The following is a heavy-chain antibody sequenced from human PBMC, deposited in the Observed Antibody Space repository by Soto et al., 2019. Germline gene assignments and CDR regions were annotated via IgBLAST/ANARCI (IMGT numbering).Heavy chain of an antibody. D-gene: IGHD2-15*01. Sequence: GGSLRLSCAASGFTFSSYSMNWVRQAPGKGLEWVSSISSSSSYIYYADSVKGRFTISRDNAKNSLYLQMNSLRAEDTAVYYCARGGGPGLNAFDIWGQGTMVTVSS. CDR1: GFTFSSYS. CDR2: ISSSSSYI. CDR3: ARGGGPGLNAFDI. J-gene: IGHJ3*02. V-gene: IGHV3-21*01.